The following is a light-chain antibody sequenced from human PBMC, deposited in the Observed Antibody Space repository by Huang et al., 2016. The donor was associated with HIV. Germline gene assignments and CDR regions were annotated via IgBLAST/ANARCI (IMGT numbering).Light chain of an antibody. CDR1: QSVSNNY. CDR3: QQYGSSPLGYT. J-gene: IGKJ2*01. V-gene: IGKV3-20*01. CDR2: GAS. Sequence: IVLTQSPGTLFLSPGERATLSCRASQSVSNNYLAWYQHKPGQAPRLLIYGASTRATAIPDRFSGSGSGTDFTLTISRLEPGDFAVYYCQQYGSSPLGYTFGQGTKLEIK.